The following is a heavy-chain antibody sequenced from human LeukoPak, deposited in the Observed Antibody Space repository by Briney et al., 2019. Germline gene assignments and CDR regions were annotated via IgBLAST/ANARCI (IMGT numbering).Heavy chain of an antibody. CDR2: ISSSGSTI. Sequence: GGSLRLSCAASGFTFSDSYMSWIRQAPGKGLEYISYISSSGSTIYYADSVKGRFTLSRDNAKNPLSLEMNSLRAEDTAVYYCARGKYSFDYWGQGTLVTVSS. CDR3: ARGKYSFDY. V-gene: IGHV3-11*01. J-gene: IGHJ4*02. CDR1: GFTFSDSY.